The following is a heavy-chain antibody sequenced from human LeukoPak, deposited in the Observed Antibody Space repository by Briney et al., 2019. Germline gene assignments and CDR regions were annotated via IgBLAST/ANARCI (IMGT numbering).Heavy chain of an antibody. CDR2: IDPKSGGT. CDR1: GYTFTGYY. CDR3: ARGGGTVFGVVND. J-gene: IGHJ4*02. Sequence: GTSVKVSCKASGYTFTGYYIHWVRQAPGQGLEWMGWIDPKSGGTIYAQKFQGRVTMTSDTSISTAHMELSRLRSDDTAVYYCARGGGTVFGVVNDWGQGTLVTVSP. V-gene: IGHV1-2*02. D-gene: IGHD3-3*01.